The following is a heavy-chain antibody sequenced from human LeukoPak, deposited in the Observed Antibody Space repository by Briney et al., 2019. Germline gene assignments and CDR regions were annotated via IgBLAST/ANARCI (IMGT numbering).Heavy chain of an antibody. J-gene: IGHJ4*02. CDR2: IIPIFGTA. V-gene: IGHV1-69*13. D-gene: IGHD3-9*01. Sequence: SVKVSCKASGYTFTSYGISWVRQAPGQGLEWMGGIIPIFGTANYAQKFQGRVTITADESTSTAYMELSSLRSEDTAVYYCAREVDYDILTGYSNDYWGQGTLVTVSS. CDR3: AREVDYDILTGYSNDY. CDR1: GYTFTSYG.